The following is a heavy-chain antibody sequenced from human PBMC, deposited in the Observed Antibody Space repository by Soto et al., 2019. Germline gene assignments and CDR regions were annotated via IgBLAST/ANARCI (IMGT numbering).Heavy chain of an antibody. CDR2: IIPISGTA. D-gene: IGHD2-2*01. Sequence: QVQLVQSGAEVKKPGSSVKVSCKASGGTFSSYASSWVRQAPGQGLEWMGGIIPISGTANYAQKFQGRVTITADESTSTAYMELSSLRSEDTAVYYCARSHGSSTSLEIYYYYYYGMDVWGQGTTVTVSS. V-gene: IGHV1-69*01. J-gene: IGHJ6*02. CDR3: ARSHGSSTSLEIYYYYYYGMDV. CDR1: GGTFSSYA.